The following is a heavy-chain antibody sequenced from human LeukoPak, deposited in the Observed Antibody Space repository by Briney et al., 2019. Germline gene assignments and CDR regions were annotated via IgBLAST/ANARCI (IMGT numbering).Heavy chain of an antibody. J-gene: IGHJ4*02. CDR3: ARDLEYPVDIVRGYYFDY. V-gene: IGHV6-1*01. CDR2: TYDSSKWYN. D-gene: IGHD5-12*01. CDR1: GDSVSSNSAT. Sequence: SQTLRLTCAISGDSVSSNSATWNWNTQSPSRGLEWQGRTYDSSKWYNDYVVSVKSRMTIHQDTSKNQYLLQLTSVPPEDTAVYYCARDLEYPVDIVRGYYFDYWGQETLVPVPS.